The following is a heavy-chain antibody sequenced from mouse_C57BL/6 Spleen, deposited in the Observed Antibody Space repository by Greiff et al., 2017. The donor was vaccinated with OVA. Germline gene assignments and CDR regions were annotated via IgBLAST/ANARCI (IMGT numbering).Heavy chain of an antibody. CDR1: GFSFNTYA. J-gene: IGHJ1*03. Sequence: EVQLVESGGGLVQPKGSLKLSCAASGFSFNTYAMNWVRQAPGKGLEWVARIRSKSNNYATYYADSVKDRFTISRDDSESMLYLQMNNLKTEDTAMYYCVRQDYGNSHWYFDVWGTGTTVTVSS. CDR2: IRSKSNNYAT. D-gene: IGHD2-1*01. CDR3: VRQDYGNSHWYFDV. V-gene: IGHV10-1*01.